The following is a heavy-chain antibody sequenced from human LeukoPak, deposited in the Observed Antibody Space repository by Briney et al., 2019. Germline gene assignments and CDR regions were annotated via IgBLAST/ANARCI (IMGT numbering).Heavy chain of an antibody. Sequence: SETLSLTCTVSGGSISSYYWSWIRQPPGKGLEWIGYIYYSGSTNYNPSLKSRVTISIDTSKNQFSLKLSSVTAADTAVYYCARHFHDSSGYYDDYWGQGTLVTVSS. D-gene: IGHD3-22*01. J-gene: IGHJ4*02. V-gene: IGHV4-59*08. CDR3: ARHFHDSSGYYDDY. CDR1: GGSISSYY. CDR2: IYYSGST.